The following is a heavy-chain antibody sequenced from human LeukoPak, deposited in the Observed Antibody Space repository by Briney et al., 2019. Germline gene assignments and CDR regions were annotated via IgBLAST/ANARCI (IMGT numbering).Heavy chain of an antibody. V-gene: IGHV1-69*13. CDR3: ARDHHAPRSRSCSYY. Sequence: SVKVSCKASGGTFNNYAFNWVRQAPGQGLEWMGGITPIFGTANYAQKFQGRVTITPDESTSTAYMELSSLRSEDTAVYYCARDHHAPRSRSCSYYWGQGTLVTVSS. J-gene: IGHJ4*02. CDR1: GGTFNNYA. CDR2: ITPIFGTA. D-gene: IGHD2-2*01.